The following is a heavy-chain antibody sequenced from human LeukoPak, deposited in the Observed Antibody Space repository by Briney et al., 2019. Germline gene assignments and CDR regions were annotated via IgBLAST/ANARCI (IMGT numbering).Heavy chain of an antibody. D-gene: IGHD3-10*01. J-gene: IGHJ4*02. Sequence: GGSLRLSCAASGSTFSDYNMRWIRQAPGKGLEWVTFIRYDGSNKYYADSVKGRFTISRDNSKNTLYLQMNSLRAEDTAVYYCAQGGRITMVRGVQRDHYFHYWGQGTLVTVSS. CDR3: AQGGRITMVRGVQRDHYFHY. CDR1: GSTFSDYN. CDR2: IRYDGSNK. V-gene: IGHV3-30*02.